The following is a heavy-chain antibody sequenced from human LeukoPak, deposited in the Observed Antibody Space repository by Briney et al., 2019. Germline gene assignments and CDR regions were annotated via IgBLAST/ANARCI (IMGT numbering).Heavy chain of an antibody. Sequence: ASVKVSCKASGYTFTSYAMQWVRQAPGQRLEWMGWSNAGNGNTEYSQEFQGRVTITRDTSASTANMELSRLRSDDTAVYYCARRISGYDGFHFDYWGQGTLVTVSS. D-gene: IGHD5-12*01. CDR3: ARRISGYDGFHFDY. CDR1: GYTFTSYA. J-gene: IGHJ4*02. V-gene: IGHV1-3*02. CDR2: SNAGNGNT.